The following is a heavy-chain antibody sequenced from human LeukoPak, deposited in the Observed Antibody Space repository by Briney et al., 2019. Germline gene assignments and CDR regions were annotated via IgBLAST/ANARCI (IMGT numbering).Heavy chain of an antibody. V-gene: IGHV1-58*01. CDR3: AAGLGYYDFWSGSAVDAFDI. J-gene: IGHJ3*02. CDR2: IVVGSGNT. D-gene: IGHD3-3*01. CDR1: GFTFTSSA. Sequence: GASVKVSCKASGFTFTSSAVQWVRQARGQRLEWIGWIVVGSGNTNYAQKFQERVTITRDMSTSTAYMELSSLRSEDTAVYYCAAGLGYYDFWSGSAVDAFDIWGQGTMVTVSS.